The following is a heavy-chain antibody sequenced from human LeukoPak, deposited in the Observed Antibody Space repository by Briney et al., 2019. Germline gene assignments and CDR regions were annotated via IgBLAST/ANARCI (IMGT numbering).Heavy chain of an antibody. CDR1: GFTFSTYG. J-gene: IGHJ4*02. V-gene: IGHV3-30*02. Sequence: GGSLRLSCAASGFTFSTYGMHWVRQAPGKGLEWVAFIRYDGSDKFYADSVKGRFTLSRDNSKNTLYLQMNSLRAEDTAVYYFAKEFGWGGRFFEHWGQGTLVTVSS. D-gene: IGHD3-10*01. CDR3: AKEFGWGGRFFEH. CDR2: IRYDGSDK.